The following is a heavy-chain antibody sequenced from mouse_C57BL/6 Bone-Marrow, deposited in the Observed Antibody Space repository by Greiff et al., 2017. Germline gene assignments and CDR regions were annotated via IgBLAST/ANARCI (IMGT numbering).Heavy chain of an antibody. CDR3: ARDDLDGHKEPGFAY. Sequence: EVMLVESEGGLVQPGSSMKLSCTASGFTFSDYYMAWVRQGPEKGLEWVANITYDGSSTYYLDSSKSRFIISRDNAKNILYVQMSTLKFEDTATYDCARDDLDGHKEPGFAYWGQGTLVTVSA. J-gene: IGHJ3*01. D-gene: IGHD2-3*01. V-gene: IGHV5-16*01. CDR1: GFTFSDYY. CDR2: ITYDGSST.